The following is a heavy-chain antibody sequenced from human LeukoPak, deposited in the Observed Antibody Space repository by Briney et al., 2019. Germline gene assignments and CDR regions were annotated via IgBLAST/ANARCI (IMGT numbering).Heavy chain of an antibody. CDR1: GYTFTSYD. D-gene: IGHD6-6*01. CDR2: MNPNSGNT. V-gene: IGHV1-8*03. CDR3: ARVTTQKGGSSPNY. Sequence: ASVTVSCKASGYTFTSYDINWVRQATGQGLEWMGWMNPNSGNTGYAQKFQGRVTITRNTSISTAYMELSSLRSEDTAVYYCARVTTQKGGSSPNYWGQGTLVTVSS. J-gene: IGHJ4*02.